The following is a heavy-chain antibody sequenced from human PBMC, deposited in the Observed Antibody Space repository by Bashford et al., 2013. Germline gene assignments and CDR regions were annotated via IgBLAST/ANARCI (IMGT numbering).Heavy chain of an antibody. CDR3: ARDGIALDY. CDR1: GGSVSSGSYY. J-gene: IGHJ4*02. CDR2: LLQVGDT. D-gene: IGHD6-13*01. V-gene: IGHV4-61*01. Sequence: SETLSLTCTVSGGSVSSGSYYVGAGTSGEPPGEGDWEWDWVYLLQVGDTNYNPSLKSRVTISVDTSKNQFSLKLSSVTAADTAVYYCARDGIALDYWGPGEPWSPSPQ.